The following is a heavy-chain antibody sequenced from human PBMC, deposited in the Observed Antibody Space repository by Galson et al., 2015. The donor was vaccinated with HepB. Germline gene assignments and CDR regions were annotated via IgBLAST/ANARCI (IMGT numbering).Heavy chain of an antibody. D-gene: IGHD2-2*01. CDR3: ARDQSDCSSTSCYHYYYYGMDV. V-gene: IGHV4-4*07. Sequence: LSLTCTVSGGSISSYYWSWIRQPAGKGLEWVGRIYTSGSTNYNPSLKSRVTMSVDTSKNQFSLKLSSVTAADTAVYYCARDQSDCSSTSCYHYYYYGMDVWGQGTTVTVS. CDR1: GGSISSYY. CDR2: IYTSGST. J-gene: IGHJ6*02.